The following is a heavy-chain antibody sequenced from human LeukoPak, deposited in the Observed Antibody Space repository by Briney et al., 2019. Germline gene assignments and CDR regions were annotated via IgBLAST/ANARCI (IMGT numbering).Heavy chain of an antibody. V-gene: IGHV3-33*01. Sequence: PGGSLRLSCAASGFTFSSYGMHWVRQAPGKGPEWVAVIWYDGSNKYYADSVKGRFTISRDNSKNTLYLQMNSLRAEDTAVYYCARDEYYDSSGYFGYWGQGTLVTVSS. J-gene: IGHJ4*02. CDR3: ARDEYYDSSGYFGY. CDR1: GFTFSSYG. CDR2: IWYDGSNK. D-gene: IGHD3-22*01.